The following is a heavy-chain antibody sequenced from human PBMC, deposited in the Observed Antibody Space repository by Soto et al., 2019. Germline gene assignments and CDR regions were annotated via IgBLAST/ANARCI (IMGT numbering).Heavy chain of an antibody. D-gene: IGHD3-9*01. Sequence: SVKVSCKASGGTFSSYAISWVRQAPGQGLEWMGGIIPIFGTANYAQKFQGRVTITADESTSTAYMELSSLRSEDTAVYYCARVPPDYDILTGYYYPVYYYGMDVWGQGTTVTVSS. CDR3: ARVPPDYDILTGYYYPVYYYGMDV. J-gene: IGHJ6*02. CDR1: GGTFSSYA. V-gene: IGHV1-69*13. CDR2: IIPIFGTA.